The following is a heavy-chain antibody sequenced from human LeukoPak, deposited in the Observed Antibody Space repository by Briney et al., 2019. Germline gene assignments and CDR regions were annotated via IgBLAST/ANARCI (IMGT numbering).Heavy chain of an antibody. V-gene: IGHV3-64*01. CDR3: ARSVYDFWSGYYTQPFDY. CDR1: GFTFSYYA. Sequence: GSLRLSCAASGFTFSYYAIEWVRPASGKGLEFGSAFSCNGGSTYYANSVKGRFTISRDNSKNTLYLQMGSLRAEDMAVYYCARSVYDFWSGYYTQPFDYWGQGTLVTVSS. CDR2: FSCNGGST. D-gene: IGHD3-3*01. J-gene: IGHJ4*02.